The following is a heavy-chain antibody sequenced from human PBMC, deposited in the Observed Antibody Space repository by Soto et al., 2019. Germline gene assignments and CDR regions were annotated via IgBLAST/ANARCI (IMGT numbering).Heavy chain of an antibody. J-gene: IGHJ6*02. CDR3: AKPRYSGPDNYYYYGMDV. CDR1: GCNFRSYA. D-gene: IGHD2-15*01. CDR2: ISGSGGST. Sequence: PGGSLRLSCAASGCNFRSYAMSWVRQALGKGLEWVSAISGSGGSTYYADSVKGRFTISRDNSKNTLYLQMNSLRAEDTAVYYCAKPRYSGPDNYYYYGMDVWGQGTTVTVSS. V-gene: IGHV3-23*01.